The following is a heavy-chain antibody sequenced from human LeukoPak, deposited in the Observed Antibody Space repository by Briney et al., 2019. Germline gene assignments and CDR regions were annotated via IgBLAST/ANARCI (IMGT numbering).Heavy chain of an antibody. D-gene: IGHD4-17*01. CDR3: ARQSNNGDQLSYYYYMDV. CDR2: IYHSGST. J-gene: IGHJ6*03. Sequence: SETLSLTCAVSGGSISRSNWWCWVRQPPGKGLEWIGVIYHSGSTNYNPSLKSRVTISVDKSKNQFSLKLSSVTAADTAVYYCARQSNNGDQLSYYYYMDVWGKGTTVTISS. V-gene: IGHV4-4*02. CDR1: GGSISRSNW.